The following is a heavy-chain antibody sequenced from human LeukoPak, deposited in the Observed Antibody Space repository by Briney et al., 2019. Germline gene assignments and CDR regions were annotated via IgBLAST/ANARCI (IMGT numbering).Heavy chain of an antibody. D-gene: IGHD4-17*01. Sequence: SETLSLTCTVSGGSISSGGYYWDWIRQPPGKRLEWIGSIYYSGSTYYNPSLKSRVTMAADTSKNQFSLRLTSVTAADTAVYFCTREDYGDASIDYWGQGTLVTVSS. CDR1: GGSISSGGYY. CDR3: TREDYGDASIDY. V-gene: IGHV4-39*07. CDR2: IYYSGST. J-gene: IGHJ4*02.